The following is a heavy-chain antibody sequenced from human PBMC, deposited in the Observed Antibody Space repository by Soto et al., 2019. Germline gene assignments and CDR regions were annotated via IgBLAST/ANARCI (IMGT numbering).Heavy chain of an antibody. CDR3: ARDQGIQLFLFDFDY. CDR2: ISYDGSNK. D-gene: IGHD5-18*01. V-gene: IGHV3-30-3*01. Sequence: QVQLVESGGGVVQPGRSLRLSCAASGFTFSSYAMHWVRQAPGKGLEWVAVISYDGSNKYYADSVKGRFTISRDNSKNTRYLQMNSLRAEDTAVYYCARDQGIQLFLFDFDYWGQGTLVTVSS. J-gene: IGHJ4*02. CDR1: GFTFSSYA.